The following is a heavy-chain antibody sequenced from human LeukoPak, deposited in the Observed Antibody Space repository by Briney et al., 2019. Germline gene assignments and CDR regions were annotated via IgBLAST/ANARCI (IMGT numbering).Heavy chain of an antibody. CDR1: GYTFTGYY. Sequence: GASVKVSCKASGYTFTGYYMHWVRQAPGQGLEWMGWINPNSGGTSYAQKFQGRVTMTRDTSISTAYMELSRLRSDDTAVYYCARDVDIVATLVYWGQGTLVTVSS. J-gene: IGHJ4*02. V-gene: IGHV1-2*02. CDR2: INPNSGGT. CDR3: ARDVDIVATLVY. D-gene: IGHD5-12*01.